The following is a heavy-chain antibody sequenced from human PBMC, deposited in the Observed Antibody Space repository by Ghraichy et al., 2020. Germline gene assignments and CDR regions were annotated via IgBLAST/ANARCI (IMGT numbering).Heavy chain of an antibody. Sequence: GGSLRLSCAASGFTFTTYAMTWVRQAPGKGLEWVSGISNTGERPYYADSVKGRFTISRDNSKNTVYLQMNGLRAEDTALYYFGKERFSEYGGVYDYWGQGTVVTVSS. V-gene: IGHV3-23*01. D-gene: IGHD4-17*01. CDR3: GKERFSEYGGVYDY. CDR2: ISNTGERP. J-gene: IGHJ4*02. CDR1: GFTFTTYA.